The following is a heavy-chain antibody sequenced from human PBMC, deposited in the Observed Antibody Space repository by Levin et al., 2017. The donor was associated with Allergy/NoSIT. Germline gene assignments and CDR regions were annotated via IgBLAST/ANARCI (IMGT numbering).Heavy chain of an antibody. J-gene: IGHJ1*01. V-gene: IGHV3-74*01. CDR3: ARDGGGLPY. CDR1: GFTISSYR. CDR2: INSDGST. Sequence: GGSLRLSCAASGFTISSYRMHWVRQAPGKGLVWVSHINSDGSTSYADSVKGRFTISRDNARNTLSLQMNSLRDEDTAVYYCARDGGGLPYWGQGTLVTVSP. D-gene: IGHD3-16*01.